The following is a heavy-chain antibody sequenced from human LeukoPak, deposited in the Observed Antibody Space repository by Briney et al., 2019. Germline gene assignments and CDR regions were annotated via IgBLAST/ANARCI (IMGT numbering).Heavy chain of an antibody. D-gene: IGHD4-23*01. CDR2: IYPGDSDT. CDR3: ARQHGGHAGYYFDY. CDR1: GYSFTNYW. V-gene: IGHV5-51*01. J-gene: IGHJ4*02. Sequence: GESLKISCKGSGYSFTNYWIGWVRQMPGKGLEWMGIIYPGDSDTRYSPSFQGQVTISAGKSISTTYVQWSSLKTSDTAMYYCARQHGGHAGYYFDYWGQGTLVTVSS.